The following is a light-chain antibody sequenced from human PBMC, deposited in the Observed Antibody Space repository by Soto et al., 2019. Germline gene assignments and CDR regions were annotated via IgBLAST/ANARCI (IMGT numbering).Light chain of an antibody. CDR3: SSYTSRSALV. V-gene: IGLV2-14*01. J-gene: IGLJ1*01. Sequence: QSALTQPASASGSPGQSITISCTGTSSDVGGYNYVSWYQQHPGKAPKLMISDVSNRPSGVSNLFSGSKSGNAASLTISVLHAEDEADYYGSSYTSRSALVFGTGTKLTVL. CDR2: DVS. CDR1: SSDVGGYNY.